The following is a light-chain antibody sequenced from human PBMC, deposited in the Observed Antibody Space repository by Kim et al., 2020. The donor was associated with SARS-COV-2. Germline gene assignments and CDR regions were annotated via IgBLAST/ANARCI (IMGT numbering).Light chain of an antibody. CDR3: QQDYDSPLT. CDR2: ATS. Sequence: AIQMTQSPSSLSASVGDRVTITCRASQGIRNDLGWYQQKPGRAPNLLIYATSTLQSGVPSRFSGSGSGTDFTLTISSLQPEDVATYYCQQDYDSPLTFGGGTKVDIK. J-gene: IGKJ4*01. V-gene: IGKV1-6*01. CDR1: QGIRND.